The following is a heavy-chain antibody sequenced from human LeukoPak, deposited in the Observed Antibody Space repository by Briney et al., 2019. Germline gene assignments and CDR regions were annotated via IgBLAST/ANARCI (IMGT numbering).Heavy chain of an antibody. V-gene: IGHV4-34*01. CDR1: GGSFSGYY. CDR3: ARLPTGYQRGTYYYYYMDV. CDR2: INHSGST. D-gene: IGHD1-14*01. Sequence: SETLSLTCAVYGGSFSGYYWGWIRQPPGKGLEWIGEINHSGSTNYNPSLKSRVTISVDTSKNQFSLKLSSVTAADTAVYYCARLPTGYQRGTYYYYYMDVWGKGTTVTVSS. J-gene: IGHJ6*03.